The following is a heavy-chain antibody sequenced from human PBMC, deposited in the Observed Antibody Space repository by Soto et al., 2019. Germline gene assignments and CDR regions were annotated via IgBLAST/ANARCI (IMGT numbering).Heavy chain of an antibody. CDR1: GYTLTELS. D-gene: IGHD6-13*01. V-gene: IGHV1-24*01. CDR2: FDPEDGET. CDR3: ATSYGNAWYTY. Sequence: ASVKVSFKVSGYTLTELSMPWVRQAPGKGLEWMGGFDPEDGETIYAQKFQGRVTMTEDTSTDTAYMGLSSLRSEDTAVYYCATSYGNAWYTYWGQGTQVTVSS. J-gene: IGHJ4*02.